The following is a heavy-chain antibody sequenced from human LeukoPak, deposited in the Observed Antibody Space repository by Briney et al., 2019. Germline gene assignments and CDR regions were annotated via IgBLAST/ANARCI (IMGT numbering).Heavy chain of an antibody. J-gene: IGHJ4*02. CDR2: IHPGDSNT. Sequence: GESLKISCQGSGYSFTNYWIVWVRQMPRQGLEYMGIIHPGDSNTKYSPSFEGQVIISVDKSISTAYLQWSSLKASDSAIYYCARRRGDTVAGPDYWGQGTLVTVSS. D-gene: IGHD6-19*01. CDR1: GYSFTNYW. V-gene: IGHV5-51*01. CDR3: ARRRGDTVAGPDY.